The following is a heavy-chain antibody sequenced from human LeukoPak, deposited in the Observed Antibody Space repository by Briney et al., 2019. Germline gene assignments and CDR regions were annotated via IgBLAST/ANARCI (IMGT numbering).Heavy chain of an antibody. Sequence: SETLSLTCAVYGGSFSGYYWSWIRQPPGKGLEWIGEINHSGSTNYNPSLKSRVTISVDTSKNQFSLKLSSVTAADTAVYYCARNRYYDFWSGHLSYYMDVWGKGTTVTVSS. CDR2: INHSGST. J-gene: IGHJ6*03. CDR1: GGSFSGYY. CDR3: ARNRYYDFWSGHLSYYMDV. V-gene: IGHV4-34*01. D-gene: IGHD3-3*01.